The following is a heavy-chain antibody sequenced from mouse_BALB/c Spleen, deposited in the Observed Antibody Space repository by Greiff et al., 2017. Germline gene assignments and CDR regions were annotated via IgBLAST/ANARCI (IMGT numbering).Heavy chain of an antibody. Sequence: EVKLVESGGGLVQPGGSRKLSCAASGFTFSSFGMHWVRQAPEKGLEWVAYISSGSSTIYYADTVKGRFTISRDNPKNTLFLQMTSLRSEDTAMYYCARRRNYGNYGDAMDYWGQGTSVTVSS. D-gene: IGHD2-1*01. CDR2: ISSGSSTI. J-gene: IGHJ4*01. CDR1: GFTFSSFG. CDR3: ARRRNYGNYGDAMDY. V-gene: IGHV5-17*02.